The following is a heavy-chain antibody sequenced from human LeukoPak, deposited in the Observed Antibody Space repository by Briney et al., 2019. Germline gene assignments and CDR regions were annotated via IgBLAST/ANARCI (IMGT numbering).Heavy chain of an antibody. V-gene: IGHV1-69*06. Sequence: SVKVSCKASGGTFSSYAISWVRQAPGQGLEWMGGIIPIFGTANYAQKFQGRVTITADKSTSTAYMELSPVTAADTAVYYCARSPRITLLRRNYYMDVWGKGTTVTISS. J-gene: IGHJ6*03. D-gene: IGHD3-10*01. CDR1: GGTFSSYA. CDR3: ARSPRITLLRRNYYMDV. CDR2: IIPIFGTA.